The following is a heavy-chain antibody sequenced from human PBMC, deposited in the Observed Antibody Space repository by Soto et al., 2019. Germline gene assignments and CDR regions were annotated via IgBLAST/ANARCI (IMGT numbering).Heavy chain of an antibody. Sequence: QVQLQQWGAGLLKPSETLSLTCAVYGGSFSGYYWSWIRQHPGKGLEWIGEINHSGSTNYNPSLKSRVTISVDTSKNQFSLKLSSVTAADTAVYYCARGRPYDYVWGSYRFFDYWGQGTLVTVSS. CDR1: GGSFSGYY. V-gene: IGHV4-34*01. CDR3: ARGRPYDYVWGSYRFFDY. J-gene: IGHJ4*02. D-gene: IGHD3-16*02. CDR2: INHSGST.